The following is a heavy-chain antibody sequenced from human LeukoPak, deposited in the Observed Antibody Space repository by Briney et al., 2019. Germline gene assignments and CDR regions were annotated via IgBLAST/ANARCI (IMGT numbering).Heavy chain of an antibody. CDR3: ATLRWFGGQIFDY. Sequence: ASVKVSCKSSGYTFNGNYMHWVRQAPGQGLEWMGWINPNNGGTKYAQNFQGRVTMTRDTSISTAYMELDRLRFDDTAVYYCATLRWFGGQIFDYWGQGTLVTVSS. V-gene: IGHV1-2*02. CDR2: INPNNGGT. J-gene: IGHJ4*02. CDR1: GYTFNGNY. D-gene: IGHD3-10*01.